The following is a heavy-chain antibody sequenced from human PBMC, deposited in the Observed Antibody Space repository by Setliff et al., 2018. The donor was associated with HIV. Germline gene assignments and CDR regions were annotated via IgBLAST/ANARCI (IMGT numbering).Heavy chain of an antibody. CDR2: IWHSGNT. V-gene: IGHV4-38-2*01. CDR1: CYSVRSGYF. Sequence: SATQSLTWAFSCYSVRSGYFWGWIRQPPGKVLEWIVSIWHSGNTYHNPSLRSRLSLSMDTSKNLFSLILTSVTDADTAVYYCATRDSDYIGRSEYWGQGTLVTVSS. J-gene: IGHJ4*02. D-gene: IGHD3-16*01. CDR3: ATRDSDYIGRSEY.